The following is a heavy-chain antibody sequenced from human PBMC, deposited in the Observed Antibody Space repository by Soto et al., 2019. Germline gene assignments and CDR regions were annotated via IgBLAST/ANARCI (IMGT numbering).Heavy chain of an antibody. V-gene: IGHV3-33*06. CDR3: AKETLGGGSYDSGDH. J-gene: IGHJ4*02. D-gene: IGHD1-26*01. CDR1: GFLFNNYG. Sequence: PGGSLRLSCESSGFLFNNYGMHWVRQAPGKGLEWVAVIWYDGNTKYYSDAVKGRFTISRDNSKNTVYLQMNSLRVDDTAMYYCAKETLGGGSYDSGDHWGKGTLVTVSS. CDR2: IWYDGNTK.